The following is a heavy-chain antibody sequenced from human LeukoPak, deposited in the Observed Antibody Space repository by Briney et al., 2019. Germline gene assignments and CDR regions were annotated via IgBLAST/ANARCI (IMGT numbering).Heavy chain of an antibody. CDR2: IYSSGTA. D-gene: IGHD4-11*01. Sequence: SETLSLTCTVSVGSIRGYYWTWIRQPAGKGLEWIGRIYSSGTAYYNPSLESRVTISLDTSRNQFSLRMTSMTAADTAVYYCARGTDMTSVAAYSPFTHWGKGILVSVSS. J-gene: IGHJ4*02. CDR3: ARGTDMTSVAAYSPFTH. CDR1: VGSIRGYY. V-gene: IGHV4-4*07.